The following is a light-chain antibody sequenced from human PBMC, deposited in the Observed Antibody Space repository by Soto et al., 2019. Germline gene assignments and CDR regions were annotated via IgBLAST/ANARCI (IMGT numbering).Light chain of an antibody. V-gene: IGKV1-5*03. CDR2: KAS. J-gene: IGKJ1*01. Sequence: DIQMTQSPSTLSASLGDRVTITCRASQSISSWLAWYQQKPGKAPKLLIYKASTLESGVPSRFSGSGSGTEFTLTISSLQPDDFATYSCQQYNSYSRTFGQGTKVDIK. CDR3: QQYNSYSRT. CDR1: QSISSW.